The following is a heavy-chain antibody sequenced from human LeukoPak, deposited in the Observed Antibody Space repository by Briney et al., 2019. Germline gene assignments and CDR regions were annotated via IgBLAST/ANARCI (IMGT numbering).Heavy chain of an antibody. CDR1: GGSVSSDSYC. CDR3: ARKVGYSGYDY. D-gene: IGHD5-12*01. V-gene: IGHV4-61*01. CDR2: IYYSGTT. J-gene: IGHJ4*02. Sequence: SETLSLTCTVSGGSVSSDSYCWSWLRQPPGKGLEWIGNIYYSGTTNYNPSLRSRVTISVDTSKNQFSLKLSSVTAADTAVYYCARKVGYSGYDYWGQGTLVTVSS.